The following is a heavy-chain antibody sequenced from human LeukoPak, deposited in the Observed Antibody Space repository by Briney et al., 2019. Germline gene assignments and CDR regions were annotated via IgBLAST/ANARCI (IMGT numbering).Heavy chain of an antibody. CDR1: GFTFSSYW. V-gene: IGHV3-74*01. J-gene: IGHJ3*02. D-gene: IGHD3-10*01. CDR2: INSDGSST. CDR3: ARDRLSVVTMVRGVSGNAFDI. Sequence: PGGSLRLSCAASGFTFSSYWMHWVRQAPGKGLVWVSRINSDGSSTSYADSVKGRFTISRDNAKNTLYLQMNSLRAEDTAVYYCARDRLSVVTMVRGVSGNAFDIWGQGTMVTVSS.